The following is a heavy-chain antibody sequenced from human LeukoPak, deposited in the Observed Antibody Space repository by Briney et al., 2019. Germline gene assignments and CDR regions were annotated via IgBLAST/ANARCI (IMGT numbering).Heavy chain of an antibody. CDR2: IYTSGST. Sequence: SETLSLTCSVSDGSMKSYHWSWIRQPAGKGLEWIGRIYTSGSTDYNPSLMSRVTMSVDTSKNQFSLKLRSMTAADTAVYYCARAVRTVNVFDIWGQGTIVTVSS. CDR3: ARAVRTVNVFDI. J-gene: IGHJ3*02. V-gene: IGHV4-4*07. CDR1: DGSMKSYH. D-gene: IGHD1-1*01.